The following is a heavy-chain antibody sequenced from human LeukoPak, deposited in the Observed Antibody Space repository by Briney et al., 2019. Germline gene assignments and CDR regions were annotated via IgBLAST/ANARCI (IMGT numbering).Heavy chain of an antibody. Sequence: SETLSLTCAVYGGSLSGYYWSWIRQPPGKGLEWIGEINHSGSTNYNPSLKSRVTISVDTSKNQFSLKLSSVTAADTAVYYCARRISSGWYRYFQHWGQGTLVTVSS. CDR1: GGSLSGYY. J-gene: IGHJ1*01. V-gene: IGHV4-34*01. D-gene: IGHD6-19*01. CDR3: ARRISSGWYRYFQH. CDR2: INHSGST.